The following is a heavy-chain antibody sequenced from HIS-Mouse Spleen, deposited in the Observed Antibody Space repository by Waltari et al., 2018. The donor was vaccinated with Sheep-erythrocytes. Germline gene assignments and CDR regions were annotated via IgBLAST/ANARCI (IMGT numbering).Heavy chain of an antibody. Sequence: QVQLQESGPGLVKPSQTLSLTCTVSGGSISSGDYYWSWIRQPPGKGLEWIGYIYDSGSTYSNPSLKSRVTISVDTSKNQFSLKLSSVTAADTAVYYCARPLANWGSSFDYWGQGTLVTVSS. CDR2: IYDSGST. J-gene: IGHJ4*02. D-gene: IGHD7-27*01. CDR3: ARPLANWGSSFDY. V-gene: IGHV4-30-4*01. CDR1: GGSISSGDYY.